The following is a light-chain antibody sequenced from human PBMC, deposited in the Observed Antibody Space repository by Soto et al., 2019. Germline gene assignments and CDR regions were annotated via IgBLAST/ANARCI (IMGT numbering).Light chain of an antibody. J-gene: IGKJ5*01. CDR3: QQYGSSPRIT. V-gene: IGKV3-20*01. CDR2: GAS. CDR1: QSISSNS. Sequence: ERVLTQSPGTLSLSPGERATLSCRASQSISSNSLAWYQQKPGQAPSLFIYGASSRATGIPDRFSGSGSGTHFSLTISRLEPEDFALYYCQQYGSSPRITFGQGTRLEIK.